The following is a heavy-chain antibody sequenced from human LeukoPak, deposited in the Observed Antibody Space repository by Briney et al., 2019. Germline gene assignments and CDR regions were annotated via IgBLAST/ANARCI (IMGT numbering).Heavy chain of an antibody. CDR2: IAYDGSNK. CDR3: AKEYSGYDCDY. D-gene: IGHD5-12*01. Sequence: GGSLRLSCEASGFNFSSYGMHWVRQAPGKGLEWVAVIAYDGSNKYYGDSVKGRFTISRDNSKNTLYLQMNSLRAEVTAVYYCAKEYSGYDCDYWGQGTLVTVSS. J-gene: IGHJ4*02. CDR1: GFNFSSYG. V-gene: IGHV3-30*18.